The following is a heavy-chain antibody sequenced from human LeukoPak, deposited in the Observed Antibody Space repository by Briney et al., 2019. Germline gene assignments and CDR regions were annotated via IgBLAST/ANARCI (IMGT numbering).Heavy chain of an antibody. D-gene: IGHD6-13*01. CDR1: GFTFSSYA. CDR3: AKDYSSSWRYFQH. V-gene: IGHV3-23*01. J-gene: IGHJ1*01. CDR2: ISGSGGST. Sequence: PGGSLRLSCAASGFTFSSYAMGWVRQAPGKGLEWVSAISGSGGSTYYADSVKGRFTISRDNSKNTLYLQMNSLRAEDTAVYYCAKDYSSSWRYFQHWGQGTLVTVSS.